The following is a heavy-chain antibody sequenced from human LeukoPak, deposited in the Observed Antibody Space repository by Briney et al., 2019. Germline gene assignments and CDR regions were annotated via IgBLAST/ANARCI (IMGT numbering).Heavy chain of an antibody. D-gene: IGHD1-1*01. J-gene: IGHJ6*03. V-gene: IGHV3-7*01. Sequence: GGSLRLSCAASGFTFSSYWMSWVRQAPGKGLEWVANVKLDGSDKYYVDSVKGRFTISRDNAKNSLFLQMNSLRAEDTAVYYCARDLVNWNGANYYYYMDVWGKGTTVTISS. CDR2: VKLDGSDK. CDR1: GFTFSSYW. CDR3: ARDLVNWNGANYYYYMDV.